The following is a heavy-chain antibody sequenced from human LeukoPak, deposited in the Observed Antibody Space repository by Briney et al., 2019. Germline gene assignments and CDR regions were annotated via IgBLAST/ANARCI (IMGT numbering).Heavy chain of an antibody. D-gene: IGHD7-27*01. CDR1: GLTFSNSW. CDR2: IKNKADGWTT. CDR3: TTEGWGNWGSDY. Sequence: GGSLRLSCAASGLTFSNSWMTWVRQAPGKGLEWVGRIKNKADGWTTDYAAPVKGRFTISRDDSKTTLYLQMNSLKTEDTAVYYCTTEGWGNWGSDYWGQGNLVTVSS. J-gene: IGHJ4*02. V-gene: IGHV3-15*01.